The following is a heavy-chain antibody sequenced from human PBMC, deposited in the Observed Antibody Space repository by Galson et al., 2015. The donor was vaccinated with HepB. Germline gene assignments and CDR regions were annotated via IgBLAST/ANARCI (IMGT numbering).Heavy chain of an antibody. CDR2: MNPNSGVP. D-gene: IGHD2-15*01. CDR1: GYTFTSFY. CDR3: ARDLLNGFDI. Sequence: SVTVSCKASGYTFTSFYIHWVRQAPGQGLEWMGLMNPNSGVPNYAQKFQGRVTMTRDTSISTAYMDLSRLTSDDTAVYYCARDLLNGFDIWGQGTMVTVSS. J-gene: IGHJ3*02. V-gene: IGHV1-2*02.